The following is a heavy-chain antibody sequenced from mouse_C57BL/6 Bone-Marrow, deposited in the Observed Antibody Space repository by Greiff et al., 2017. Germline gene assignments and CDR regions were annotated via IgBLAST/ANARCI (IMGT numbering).Heavy chain of an antibody. D-gene: IGHD2-1*01. CDR2: INPGSGGT. CDR1: GYAFTNYL. CDR3: ARLYYDNYGNAMDY. V-gene: IGHV1-54*01. J-gene: IGHJ4*01. Sequence: QVQLQQSGAELVRPGTSVKVSCKASGYAFTNYLIEWVKQRPGQGLEWIGVINPGSGGTNYNEKFKGKATLTADKSSSTAYMQLSSLTSEDSAVYFCARLYYDNYGNAMDYWGQGTSVTVSS.